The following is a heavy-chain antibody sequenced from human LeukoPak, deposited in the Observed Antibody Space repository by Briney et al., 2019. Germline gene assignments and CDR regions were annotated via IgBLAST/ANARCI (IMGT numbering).Heavy chain of an antibody. CDR1: GFTFSRYG. J-gene: IGHJ4*02. CDR2: IWYDGSNK. V-gene: IGHV3-33*01. CDR3: VRHRVADVTEFDY. Sequence: PGGSLRLSCVASGFTFSRYGMHWVRQAPGKGLEWVAIIWYDGSNKYYADSVKGRFTISRDTSKNTLYLQMNSLRAEDTAVYHCVRHRVADVTEFDYWGQGTLVTVSS. D-gene: IGHD6-13*01.